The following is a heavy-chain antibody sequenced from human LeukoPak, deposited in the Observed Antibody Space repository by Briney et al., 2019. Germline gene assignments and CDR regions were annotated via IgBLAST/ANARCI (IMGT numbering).Heavy chain of an antibody. D-gene: IGHD6-19*01. CDR3: ARDSSGWPPRRFQH. J-gene: IGHJ1*01. CDR1: GYTFTSYA. CDR2: INAGNGNT. Sequence: GASVKVSCKASGYTFTSYAMHWVRQAPGQRLEWMGWINAGNGNTKYSQKFQGRVTITRDTSASTAYMELSSLRSEDTAVYYCARDSSGWPPRRFQHWGQGTLVTVSS. V-gene: IGHV1-3*01.